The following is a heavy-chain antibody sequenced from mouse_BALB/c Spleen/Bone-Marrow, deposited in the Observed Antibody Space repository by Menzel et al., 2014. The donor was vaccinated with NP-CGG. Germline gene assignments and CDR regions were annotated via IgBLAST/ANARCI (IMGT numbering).Heavy chain of an antibody. CDR2: IYPGDGDT. CDR1: GYTFTSYW. V-gene: IGHV1-87*01. D-gene: IGHD2-1*01. CDR3: ARRGNYGNAMDY. Sequence: VQLQESGAELARPGASVKLSCKASGYTFTSYWMQWVKQRPGQGLEWIGAIYPGDGDTRYTRKFKGKATLTADKSSSTAYMQLSSLASEDSAVYYCARRGNYGNAMDYWGQGTSVTVSS. J-gene: IGHJ4*01.